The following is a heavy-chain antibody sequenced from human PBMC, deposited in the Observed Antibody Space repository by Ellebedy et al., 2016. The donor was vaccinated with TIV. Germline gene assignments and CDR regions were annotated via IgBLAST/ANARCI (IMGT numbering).Heavy chain of an antibody. Sequence: GESLKISCAASGFSFSSYYMFWVRQAPGKGLECVAVISYSGKNKDYADSVKGRFTISRDNSNYTLFLQMNNLRVDDTAVYYCASFSDYIYFYAMNVWGQGTTVTVSS. CDR3: ASFSDYIYFYAMNV. J-gene: IGHJ6*02. D-gene: IGHD2/OR15-2a*01. CDR1: GFSFSSYY. CDR2: ISYSGKNK. V-gene: IGHV3-30*04.